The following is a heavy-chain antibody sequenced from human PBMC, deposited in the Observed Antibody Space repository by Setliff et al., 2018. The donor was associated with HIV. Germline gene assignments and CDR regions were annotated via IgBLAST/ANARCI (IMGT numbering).Heavy chain of an antibody. CDR2: INPNSGAT. CDR1: GYSLTSYS. Sequence: ASVKVSCKASGYSLTSYSINWVRQAPGQGLEWMGRINPNSGATNYAQKFQGRVTMTRDTSISTAYMELSRLRSDDTAVYYCARVSGLSGELLYFDYWGLGTLVTVS. V-gene: IGHV1-2*06. CDR3: ARVSGLSGELLYFDY. D-gene: IGHD1-26*01. J-gene: IGHJ4*02.